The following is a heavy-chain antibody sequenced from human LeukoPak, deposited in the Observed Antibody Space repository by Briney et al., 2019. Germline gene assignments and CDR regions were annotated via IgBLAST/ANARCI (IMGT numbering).Heavy chain of an antibody. Sequence: GGSLRLSCAASGFTFTGYAMSWVRQAPGKGLEWVSVIYSGGSTYYADSVKGRFTVSRDSSKNTLYLQMNSLRAEDTAVYYCAKSRESYWVPEFDYWGQGTLVTVSS. V-gene: IGHV3-23*03. CDR2: IYSGGST. CDR1: GFTFTGYA. J-gene: IGHJ4*02. CDR3: AKSRESYWVPEFDY. D-gene: IGHD2-2*01.